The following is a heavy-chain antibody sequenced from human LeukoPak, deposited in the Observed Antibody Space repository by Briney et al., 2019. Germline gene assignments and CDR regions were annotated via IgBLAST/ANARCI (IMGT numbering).Heavy chain of an antibody. J-gene: IGHJ4*02. CDR3: ARLPKYSRPLDY. CDR1: GYTFSSYD. CDR2: MNPNSGNT. D-gene: IGHD6-6*01. V-gene: IGHV1-8*02. Sequence: GASVKVSCKASGYTFSSYDINWVRQATGQGLERMGWMNPNSGNTAYAQKFQGRVTMSRDTSISTAYMELSSLRSEDTAVYYCARLPKYSRPLDYWGQGTLVTVSS.